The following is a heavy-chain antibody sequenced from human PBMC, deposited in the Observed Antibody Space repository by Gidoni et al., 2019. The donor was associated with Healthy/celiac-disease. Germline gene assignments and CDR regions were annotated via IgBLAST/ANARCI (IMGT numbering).Heavy chain of an antibody. V-gene: IGHV3-23*01. D-gene: IGHD3-10*01. CDR1: GFTCSSFV. J-gene: IGHJ4*02. CDR2: LSGSGVST. CDR3: AKVSMVRGVIITFDY. Sequence: EVQLLESGGGLVQPGGSLRLSCAASGFTCSSFVLCWVLQAPGKGLEWVSALSGSGVSTYYADSVKGRFTISRDNSKTTLYLQMNSLRAEDTAVYYCAKVSMVRGVIITFDYWGQGTLVTVSS.